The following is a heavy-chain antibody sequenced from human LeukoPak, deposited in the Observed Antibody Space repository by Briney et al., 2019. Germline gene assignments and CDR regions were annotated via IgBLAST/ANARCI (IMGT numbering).Heavy chain of an antibody. V-gene: IGHV3-11*05. Sequence: GGSLRLSCAASGFTSSDYYMTWIRQAPGKGLEWVSYINGGSSHTNYADSVKGRFSISRDNAKNSLYLQMSSLRAEDTAVYYCARDRINWGRGTLVTVSS. CDR2: INGGSSHT. CDR3: ARDRIN. J-gene: IGHJ4*02. D-gene: IGHD1-14*01. CDR1: GFTSSDYY.